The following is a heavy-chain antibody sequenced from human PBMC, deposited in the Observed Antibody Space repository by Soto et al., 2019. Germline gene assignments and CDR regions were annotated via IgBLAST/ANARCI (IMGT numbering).Heavy chain of an antibody. D-gene: IGHD1-7*01. J-gene: IGHJ4*02. Sequence: PGGSLRLSCAASGFTFSSYAMSWVRQAPGKGLEWVSAISGSGGSTYYADSVKGRFTISRDNSKNTLYLQMNSLRAEDTAVYYCAKVPTYYPQSYPNTGTTGYWGQGTLVTVSS. CDR3: AKVPTYYPQSYPNTGTTGY. CDR2: ISGSGGST. V-gene: IGHV3-23*01. CDR1: GFTFSSYA.